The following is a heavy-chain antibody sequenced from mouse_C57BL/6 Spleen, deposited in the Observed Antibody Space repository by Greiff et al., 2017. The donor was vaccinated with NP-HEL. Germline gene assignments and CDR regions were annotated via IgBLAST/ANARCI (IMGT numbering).Heavy chain of an antibody. CDR3: TRRDYYGVYAMDY. D-gene: IGHD1-2*01. CDR2: IDPETGGT. V-gene: IGHV1-15*01. J-gene: IGHJ4*01. CDR1: GYTFTDYE. Sequence: QVQLKESGAELVRPGASVTLSCKASGYTFTDYEMHWVKQTPVHGLEWIGAIDPETGGTAYNQKFKGKAILTADKSSSTAYMELRSLTSEDSAVYYCTRRDYYGVYAMDYWGQGTSVTVSS.